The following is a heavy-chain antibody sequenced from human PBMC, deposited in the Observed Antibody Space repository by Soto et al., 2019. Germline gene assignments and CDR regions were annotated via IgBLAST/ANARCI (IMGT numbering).Heavy chain of an antibody. CDR1: GFTFSSYG. V-gene: IGHV3-30*18. D-gene: IGHD1-26*01. CDR2: ISYDGSNK. J-gene: IGHJ4*02. CDR3: AKDRVSFGVGATVFDY. Sequence: QVQLVESGGGVVQPGRSLRLSCAASGFTFSSYGMHWVRQAPGKGLEWVAVISYDGSNKYYADSVKGRFTISRDNSKNTLYLQMNSLRAEDTAVYYCAKDRVSFGVGATVFDYWGQGTLVTVSS.